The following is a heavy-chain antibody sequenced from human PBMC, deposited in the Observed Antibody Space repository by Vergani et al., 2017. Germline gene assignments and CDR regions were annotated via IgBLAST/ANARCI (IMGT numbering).Heavy chain of an antibody. CDR1: GGTFSSNS. CDR3: ARSSGYYSYYFDF. Sequence: QGQLAQSGAEVKKPGSSVKVSCKASGGTFSSNSIRWVRQAPGQGLEWMGRIIPIFGTTRYAQKFQGRVTILADESTSTAYMELSSLRSADTAVYYCARSSGYYSYYFDFWGQGTLVTVSS. CDR2: IIPIFGTT. J-gene: IGHJ4*02. D-gene: IGHD3-22*01. V-gene: IGHV1-69*13.